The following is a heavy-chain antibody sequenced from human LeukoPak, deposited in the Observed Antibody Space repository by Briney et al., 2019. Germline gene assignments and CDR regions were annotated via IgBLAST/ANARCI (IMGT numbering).Heavy chain of an antibody. D-gene: IGHD3-16*02. CDR1: GFTFSSYA. V-gene: IGHV3-23*01. CDR3: AKGTFGGVIVVSAYYFDY. CDR2: ISGSGGST. J-gene: IGHJ4*02. Sequence: GGSLRLSCAASGFTFSSYAMSWVRQAPGKGLEWVSAISGSGGSTYYADSVKGRFTISRDNSKNTLYLQMNSLRAEDTAVYYCAKGTFGGVIVVSAYYFDYWGQGTPVTVSS.